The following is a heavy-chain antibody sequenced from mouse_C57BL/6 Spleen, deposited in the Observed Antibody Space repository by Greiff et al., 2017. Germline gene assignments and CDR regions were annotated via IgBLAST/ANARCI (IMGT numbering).Heavy chain of an antibody. Sequence: EVQLQQSGAELVRPGASVKLSCTASGFNIKDDYMHWVKQRPEQGLEWIGWIDPENGDTEYASKFQGKATITADTSSTTAYLQLSSLTSEDTAVYYCTTSYYGSSPPDYWGQGTTLTVSS. CDR2: IDPENGDT. J-gene: IGHJ2*01. CDR1: GFNIKDDY. CDR3: TTSYYGSSPPDY. D-gene: IGHD1-1*01. V-gene: IGHV14-4*01.